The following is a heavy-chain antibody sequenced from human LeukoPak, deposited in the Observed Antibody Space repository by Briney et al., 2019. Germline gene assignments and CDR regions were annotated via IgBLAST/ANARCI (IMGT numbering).Heavy chain of an antibody. D-gene: IGHD1-1*01. CDR1: GFTFSSYW. V-gene: IGHV3-74*03. Sequence: GGSLRLSCAASGFTFSSYWMHWVRQAPGKGLVWVSRINSDGSRTTYADSVKGRFTISRDNAKNSLYLQLNSLRAEDTALYYCVRPRSPASNDGGYWGQGTLVTVSS. CDR3: VRPRSPASNDGGY. J-gene: IGHJ4*02. CDR2: INSDGSRT.